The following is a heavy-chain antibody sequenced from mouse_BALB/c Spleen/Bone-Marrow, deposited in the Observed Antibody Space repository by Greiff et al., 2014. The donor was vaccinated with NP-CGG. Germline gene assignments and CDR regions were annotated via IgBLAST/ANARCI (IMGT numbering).Heavy chain of an antibody. Sequence: VQLQQPGAELVKPGTSVKLSCKASGYNITDHYMQWVKQRPEQGLEWIGRINPANGNTKYDQKFKGKATITADTSSNTAYLQPSSLTAEYAVVYYGAGSYCGYYFAYWGQGTTLTVSS. V-gene: IGHV14-3*02. CDR3: AGSYCGYYFAY. J-gene: IGHJ2*01. CDR2: INPANGNT. D-gene: IGHD1-1*01. CDR1: GYNITDHY.